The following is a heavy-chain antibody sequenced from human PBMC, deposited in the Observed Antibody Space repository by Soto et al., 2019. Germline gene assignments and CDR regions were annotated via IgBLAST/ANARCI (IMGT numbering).Heavy chain of an antibody. CDR2: FNPSGGTT. D-gene: IGHD5-18*01. Sequence: QVQLVQSGAEVKKPGASVKVSCKASGYTFNTYYIHWVRQAAGQGLEWMGMFNPSGGTTNYAQKFQGRGTLTRDTSTSTVYMELSSLRSEDTAIYYCARGGYDWYFDLWGRGTLVTVSS. J-gene: IGHJ2*01. CDR3: ARGGYDWYFDL. V-gene: IGHV1-46*02. CDR1: GYTFNTYY.